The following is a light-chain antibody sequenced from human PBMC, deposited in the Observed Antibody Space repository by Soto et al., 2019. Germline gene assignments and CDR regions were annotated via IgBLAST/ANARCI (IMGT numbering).Light chain of an antibody. CDR3: QQYNNWPYT. CDR2: GAS. CDR1: QSVNSN. J-gene: IGKJ2*01. Sequence: EIVMTQSPATLSVSPGERATLSCRASQSVNSNLAWYQQKPGQAPRVLIYGASTRATGIPARFSGSGSGTEFTLTINSLQSEDFAVYYCQQYNNWPYTFGQGTKLEIK. V-gene: IGKV3-15*01.